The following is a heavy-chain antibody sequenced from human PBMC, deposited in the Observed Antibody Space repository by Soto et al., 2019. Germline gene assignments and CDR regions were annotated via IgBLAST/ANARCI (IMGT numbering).Heavy chain of an antibody. CDR3: TTAPIAVAGIDY. CDR1: GFTFSRYA. Sequence: EVQLWESGGGLVQPGGSLRLSCAASGFTFSRYAMNWVRQAPGKGLEWVGRIKSKTDGGTTDYAAPVKGRFTISRDDSKNTLYLQMNSLKTEDTAVYYCTTAPIAVAGIDYWGQGTLVTVSS. J-gene: IGHJ4*02. CDR2: IKSKTDGGTT. V-gene: IGHV3-15*01. D-gene: IGHD6-19*01.